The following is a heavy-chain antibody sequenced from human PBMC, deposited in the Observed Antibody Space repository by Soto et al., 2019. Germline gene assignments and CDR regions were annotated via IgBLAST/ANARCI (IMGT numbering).Heavy chain of an antibody. D-gene: IGHD3-3*01. CDR1: GYTLTELS. CDR2: FDPEDGET. J-gene: IGHJ6*02. V-gene: IGHV1-24*01. CDR3: ATLEHYTIFGVVKDGMDV. Sequence: ASVKVSCKVSGYTLTELSMHWVRQAPGKGLEWMGGFDPEDGETIYAQKFQGRVTMTEDTSTDTAYMELSSLRSEDTAVYYCATLEHYTIFGVVKDGMDVWGQGTTVTVSS.